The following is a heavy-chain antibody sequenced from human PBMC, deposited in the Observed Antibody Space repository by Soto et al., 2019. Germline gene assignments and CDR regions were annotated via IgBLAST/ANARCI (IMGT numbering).Heavy chain of an antibody. CDR3: ARTHWVSGTEY. J-gene: IGHJ4*02. D-gene: IGHD6-19*01. Sequence: QVQLQESGPGLVKPSETLSLTCTVSGGSMTGYFWSWIRQPAGKALEWIGHVYNSGNTDYNPSLASLITMAGDTSKRQCSLKVKSVTAADTAVYYCARTHWVSGTEYWGQGILVTVSS. V-gene: IGHV4-4*07. CDR2: VYNSGNT. CDR1: GGSMTGYF.